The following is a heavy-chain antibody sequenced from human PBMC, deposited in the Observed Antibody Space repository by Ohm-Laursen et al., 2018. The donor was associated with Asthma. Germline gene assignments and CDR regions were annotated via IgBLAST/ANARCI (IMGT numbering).Heavy chain of an antibody. CDR3: ARDHYYSSGTYFDY. CDR1: GFTFSSYA. J-gene: IGHJ4*02. Sequence: SLRLSCTASGFTFSSYAMSWVRQAPGKGLEWVAVISYDGSNKYYAESVKGRFTISRDNSMNTLYVQMNSLRAEDTAVYYCARDHYYSSGTYFDYWGQGTLVTVSS. CDR2: ISYDGSNK. V-gene: IGHV3-30*04. D-gene: IGHD3-10*01.